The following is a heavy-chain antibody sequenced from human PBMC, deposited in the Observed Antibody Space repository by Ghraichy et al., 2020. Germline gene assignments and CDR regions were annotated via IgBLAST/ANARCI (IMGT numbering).Heavy chain of an antibody. J-gene: IGHJ1*01. CDR3: ARGVEAAAGTWYFHH. CDR2: INHSGIT. D-gene: IGHD6-13*01. Sequence: SETLSLTCAVYGGSFSGYYWSWIRQPPGKGLEWIGEINHSGITNYNPSLKSRVTISVDTAKNQFSLKLSSVTAADTAVYYCARGVEAAAGTWYFHHWGQGSLVTV. CDR1: GGSFSGYY. V-gene: IGHV4-34*01.